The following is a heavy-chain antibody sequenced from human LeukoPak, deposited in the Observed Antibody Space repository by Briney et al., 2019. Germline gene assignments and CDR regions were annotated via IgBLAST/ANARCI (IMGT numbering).Heavy chain of an antibody. Sequence: PGGSLRLSCEASGCTFSRYWMRWVRQAPGKGLVWVSRIKSDGKTNYADSVKGRFTISRDNAKNTVSLQMDSLRAEDTGVYYCARAPSEVGGYYPEYFRHWGQGTLVTVSS. D-gene: IGHD3-22*01. V-gene: IGHV3-74*01. CDR2: IKSDGKT. CDR3: ARAPSEVGGYYPEYFRH. J-gene: IGHJ1*01. CDR1: GCTFSRYW.